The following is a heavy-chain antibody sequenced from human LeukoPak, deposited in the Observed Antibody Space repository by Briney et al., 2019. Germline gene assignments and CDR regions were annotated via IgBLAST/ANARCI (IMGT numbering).Heavy chain of an antibody. Sequence: GGSLRLSCAAPGFTFSSYAMSWVRQAPGKGLEWVSAISGSGGSTYYADSVKGRFTISRDNSKNTLYLQMNSLRAEDTAVYYCAKARQWLGYYFDYWGQGTLVTVSS. J-gene: IGHJ4*02. D-gene: IGHD6-19*01. CDR1: GFTFSSYA. CDR3: AKARQWLGYYFDY. V-gene: IGHV3-23*01. CDR2: ISGSGGST.